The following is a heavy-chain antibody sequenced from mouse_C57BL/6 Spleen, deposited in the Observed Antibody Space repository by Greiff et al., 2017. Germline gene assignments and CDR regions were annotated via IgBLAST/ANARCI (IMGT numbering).Heavy chain of an antibody. CDR2: IDPETGGT. J-gene: IGHJ2*01. CDR1: GYTFTDYE. D-gene: IGHD1-1*01. CDR3: TRSGYGSSFDC. Sequence: VQLQQSGAELVRPGASVTLSCKASGYTFTDYEMHWVKQTPVHGLEWIGAIDPETGGTAYNQKFKGKAILTAAKSSSTAYMELRSLTSEDSAVYYCTRSGYGSSFDCWGQGTTLTVSS. V-gene: IGHV1-15*01.